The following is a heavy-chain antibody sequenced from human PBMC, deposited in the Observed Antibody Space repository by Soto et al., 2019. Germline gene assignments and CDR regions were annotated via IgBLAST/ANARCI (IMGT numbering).Heavy chain of an antibody. CDR2: INPSGGST. V-gene: IGHV1-46*01. CDR3: ARDLVVIDY. Sequence: QVQLVQSGAEVKKPGASVKVSCKASGYTFTSYYMHWVRQAPGQGLEWMGIINPSGGSTSYAQKFXXRXTXXRDTSTSTVYMELSSLRSEDTAVYYCARDLVVIDYWGQGTLVTVSS. D-gene: IGHD2-8*02. CDR1: GYTFTSYY. J-gene: IGHJ4*02.